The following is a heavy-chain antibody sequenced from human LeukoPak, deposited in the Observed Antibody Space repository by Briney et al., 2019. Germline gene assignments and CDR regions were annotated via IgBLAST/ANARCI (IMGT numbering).Heavy chain of an antibody. V-gene: IGHV1-2*02. CDR3: ARTSIAARRADFDY. Sequence: GASVKVSCKASGYTFTDYYIHWVRQAPGQGFEWMGWINPNSGGGTNYAQKFQGRVTMTRDTSISTAYMELSSLRSDGTAVYYCARTSIAARRADFDYWGQGTLVTVSS. CDR2: INPNSGGGT. J-gene: IGHJ4*02. D-gene: IGHD6-6*01. CDR1: GYTFTDYY.